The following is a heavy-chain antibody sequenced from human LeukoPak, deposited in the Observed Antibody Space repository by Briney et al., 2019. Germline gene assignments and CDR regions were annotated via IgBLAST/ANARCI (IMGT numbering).Heavy chain of an antibody. CDR3: ARLPYYDILAGTDY. D-gene: IGHD3-9*01. CDR1: GFTFRSYW. CDR2: IKQDGSEK. J-gene: IGHJ4*02. Sequence: PGGSLRLSCVASGFTFRSYWMSWVRQAPGQGLEWVANIKQDGSEKYYVDSVKGRFTISRDNARNSLYLQMNSLRAEDTAVYYCARLPYYDILAGTDYWGQGTLVTVSS. V-gene: IGHV3-7*01.